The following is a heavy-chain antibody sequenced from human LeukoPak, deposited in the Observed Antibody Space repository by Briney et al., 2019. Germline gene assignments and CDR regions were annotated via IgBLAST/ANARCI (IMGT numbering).Heavy chain of an antibody. V-gene: IGHV4-34*01. CDR3: ARHAVEAASRWFDP. CDR2: INHSGST. CDR1: GGSFSGYY. D-gene: IGHD1-1*01. J-gene: IGHJ5*02. Sequence: SETLSLTCAVYGGSFSGYYWSWIRQPPGKVLEWIGEINHSGSTNYNPSLKSRVTISVDTPKNQFSLKLSSVTAADTAVSYCARHAVEAASRWFDPWGQGTLVTVSS.